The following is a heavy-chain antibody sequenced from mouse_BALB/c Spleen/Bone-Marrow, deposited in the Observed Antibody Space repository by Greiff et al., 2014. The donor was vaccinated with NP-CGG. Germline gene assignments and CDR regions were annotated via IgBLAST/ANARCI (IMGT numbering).Heavy chain of an antibody. Sequence: QVQLQQSGAELVRPGVSVKISCKGSGYTFTDYAMHWVKQSHAKSLEWIGVISTYYGDASYNQKFEGKATMTVDKSSSTAYMELARLTSEDSAIYYCARSGGYDYFDYWGQGTTLTVSS. CDR1: GYTFTDYA. V-gene: IGHV1S137*01. CDR2: ISTYYGDA. D-gene: IGHD2-2*01. J-gene: IGHJ2*01. CDR3: ARSGGYDYFDY.